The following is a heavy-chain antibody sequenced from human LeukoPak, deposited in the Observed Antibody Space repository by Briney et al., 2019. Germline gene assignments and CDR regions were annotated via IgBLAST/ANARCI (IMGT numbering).Heavy chain of an antibody. J-gene: IGHJ4*02. V-gene: IGHV3-53*01. CDR3: ASYVLLWNYFDY. CDR2: IYSGGST. CDR1: GFTVSSNY. Sequence: GGSLRLSCAASGFTVSSNYMSWVRQAPGKGLEWGSVIYSGGSTYYADSVKGRFTISRDNSKKTLYLQMNSLRAEDTAVYYCASYVLLWNYFDYWGQGTLVTVSS. D-gene: IGHD3-10*01.